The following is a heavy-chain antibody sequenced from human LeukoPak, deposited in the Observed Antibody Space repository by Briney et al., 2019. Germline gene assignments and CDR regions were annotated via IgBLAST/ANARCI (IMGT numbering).Heavy chain of an antibody. CDR3: ARPGYCSSTSCYYYYYGMDV. J-gene: IGHJ6*04. D-gene: IGHD2-2*01. Sequence: KAGGSLRLSCAASGFTFSSYSMNWVRQAPGKGLEWVSSISSSSSYIYYADSVKGRFTISRDNAKNSPYLQMNSLRAEDTAVYYCARPGYCSSTSCYYYYYGMDVWGKGTTVTVSS. CDR1: GFTFSSYS. CDR2: ISSSSSYI. V-gene: IGHV3-21*01.